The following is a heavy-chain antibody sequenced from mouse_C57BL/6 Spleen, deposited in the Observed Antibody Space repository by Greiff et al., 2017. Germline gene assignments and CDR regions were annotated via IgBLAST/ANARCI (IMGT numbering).Heavy chain of an antibody. CDR3: ARLDAMDY. V-gene: IGHV1-9*01. Sequence: VQLQQSGAELMKPGASVKLSCKATGYTFTGYWIEWVKQRPGHGLEWIGEILPGGGGTNSNEKFKGKATFTADTSSNTAYMQLSSLTTEDSAIYYCARLDAMDYWGQGTSVTVSS. J-gene: IGHJ4*01. CDR1: GYTFTGYW. CDR2: ILPGGGGT.